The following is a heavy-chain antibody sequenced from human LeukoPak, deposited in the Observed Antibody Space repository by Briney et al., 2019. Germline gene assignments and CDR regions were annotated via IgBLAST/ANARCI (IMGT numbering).Heavy chain of an antibody. Sequence: GRFTISRDNAKNSLYLQINSLRAEDTAVYYCAREDVPGYYDTSGYFSWGQGTLVTVSS. CDR3: AREDVPGYYDTSGYFS. D-gene: IGHD3-22*01. J-gene: IGHJ4*02. V-gene: IGHV3-7*04.